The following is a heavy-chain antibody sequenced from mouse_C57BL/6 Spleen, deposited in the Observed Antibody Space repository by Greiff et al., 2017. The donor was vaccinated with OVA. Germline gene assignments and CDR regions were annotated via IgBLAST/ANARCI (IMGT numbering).Heavy chain of an antibody. V-gene: IGHV1-53*01. D-gene: IGHD1-1*01. CDR1: GYTFTSYW. J-gene: IGHJ2*01. CDR2: INPSNGGT. Sequence: VQLQQPGTELVKPGASVKLSCKASGYTFTSYWMHWVKQRPGQGLEWIGNINPSNGGTNYNEKFKSHATLTVDKSSSTAYMQLSSLTSEDSAVYYCARLPHYYGSSSDYWGQGTTLTVSS. CDR3: ARLPHYYGSSSDY.